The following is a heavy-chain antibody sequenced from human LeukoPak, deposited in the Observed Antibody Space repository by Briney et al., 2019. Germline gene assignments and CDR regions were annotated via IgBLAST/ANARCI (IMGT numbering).Heavy chain of an antibody. Sequence: SETLSLTCTVSGGSISSYYWSWIRQPPGKGLEWIGYIYYSGSTNYNPSLKSRVTISVDTSKNQFSLKLSSVTAADTAVYYCASIRSGSYYNPLDYWGQGTLVTVSS. D-gene: IGHD3-10*01. CDR2: IYYSGST. CDR1: GGSISSYY. CDR3: ASIRSGSYYNPLDY. V-gene: IGHV4-59*08. J-gene: IGHJ4*02.